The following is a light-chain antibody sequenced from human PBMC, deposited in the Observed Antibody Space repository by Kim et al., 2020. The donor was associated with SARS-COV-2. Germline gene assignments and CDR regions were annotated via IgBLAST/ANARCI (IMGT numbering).Light chain of an antibody. CDR3: AAWDDSLNVA. CDR2: ATN. V-gene: IGLV1-44*01. Sequence: PGKRVTISCSGSSSNIGSNTVNWYQQLPGTAPKLLIYATNQRPSGVPDRFSGSKSGTSASLAISGLQSEDEADYYCAAWDDSLNVAFGGGTQLTVL. J-gene: IGLJ2*01. CDR1: SSNIGSNT.